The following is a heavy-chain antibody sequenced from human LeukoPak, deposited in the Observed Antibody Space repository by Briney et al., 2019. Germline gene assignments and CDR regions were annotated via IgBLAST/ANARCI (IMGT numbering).Heavy chain of an antibody. D-gene: IGHD5-18*01. J-gene: IGHJ4*02. CDR2: IYHSGST. Sequence: SETLSLTCTVSGYSISSGYYWGWIRQPPGKGLEWIGSIYHSGSTYYNPSLKSRVTISVDTSKNQFSLKLSSVTAADTAVYYCASFPLSAMALDYWGQGTLVTVSS. CDR1: GYSISSGYY. V-gene: IGHV4-38-2*02. CDR3: ASFPLSAMALDY.